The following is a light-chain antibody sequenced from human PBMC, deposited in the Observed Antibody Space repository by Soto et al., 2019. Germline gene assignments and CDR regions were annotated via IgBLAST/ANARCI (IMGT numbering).Light chain of an antibody. CDR3: QQYASSPLT. V-gene: IGKV3-20*01. Sequence: EIVLTQSPGTLSVSPGERVALSCRASQSVGRNFLAWYQHKPGQAPRLLIHGASTRATGIPDRFSGSGSGTDFTLTISRLEPEDFAVFYCQQYASSPLTFRGGTKVETK. CDR1: QSVGRNF. J-gene: IGKJ4*01. CDR2: GAS.